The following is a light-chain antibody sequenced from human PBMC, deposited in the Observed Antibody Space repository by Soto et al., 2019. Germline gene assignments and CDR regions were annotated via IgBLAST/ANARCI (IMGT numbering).Light chain of an antibody. V-gene: IGKV3-20*01. CDR1: QSVSSSY. J-gene: IGKJ1*01. CDR2: GAS. CDR3: QQYGSSPGT. Sequence: EIVLTQSPGTLSLSPGERATLSCRASQSVSSSYLAWYQQKPGQAPRLLIYGASSRATGIPDRFSGGGSGTDFTLTVSRLEPEDFAVYYWQQYGSSPGTCGRGTKVEIK.